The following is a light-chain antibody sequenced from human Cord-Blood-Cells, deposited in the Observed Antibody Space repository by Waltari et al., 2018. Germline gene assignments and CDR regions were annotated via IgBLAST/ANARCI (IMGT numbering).Light chain of an antibody. J-gene: IGKJ4*01. CDR2: DAS. CDR3: QQRSNWPPLT. Sequence: ELVFTQSPAPLSLSPGERATLSCRASQSVSSYLAWYQQKPGQAPRLLMYDASNRATGIPARFSGSGSGTDFTLTISSLEPEDFAVYYCQQRSNWPPLTFGGGTKVEIK. V-gene: IGKV3-11*01. CDR1: QSVSSY.